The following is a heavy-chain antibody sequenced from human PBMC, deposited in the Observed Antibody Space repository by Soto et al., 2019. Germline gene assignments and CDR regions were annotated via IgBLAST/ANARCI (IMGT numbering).Heavy chain of an antibody. J-gene: IGHJ5*02. Sequence: QVHLVQSGVEVKTPGASVKVSCQASGYTFFTYDISWVQQAPGQGLEWMGWFSTYSGDTKYAQKFQGRVTMTIDTSTTTAYLELRSLRSDDTAVYYCARHHGPTTSENWFDPWGQGTLVTVSS. CDR2: FSTYSGDT. D-gene: IGHD5-12*01. V-gene: IGHV1-18*01. CDR3: ARHHGPTTSENWFDP. CDR1: GYTFFTYD.